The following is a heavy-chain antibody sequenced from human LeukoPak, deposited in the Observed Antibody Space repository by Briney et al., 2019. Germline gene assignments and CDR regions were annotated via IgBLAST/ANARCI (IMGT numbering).Heavy chain of an antibody. J-gene: IGHJ6*02. V-gene: IGHV3-48*01. Sequence: GGSLRLSCAASGFTLSSYSMNWVRQAPGKGLEWVSYISSSSSTIYYADSVKGRFTISRDNAKNSPYLQMNSLRAEDTAVYYCARMIWNYAGMDVWGQGTTVTVSS. CDR2: ISSSSSTI. D-gene: IGHD1-1*01. CDR3: ARMIWNYAGMDV. CDR1: GFTLSSYS.